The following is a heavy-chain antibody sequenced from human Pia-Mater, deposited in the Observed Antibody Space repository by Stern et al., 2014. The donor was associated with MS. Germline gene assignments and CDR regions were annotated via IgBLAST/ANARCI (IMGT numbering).Heavy chain of an antibody. V-gene: IGHV7-4-1*02. Sequence: QMQLVQSGSELKKPGASVKVSCKASGYTFSTYAMNWVRQAPGQGLEGMGRINTNTGYPTYAQGFTGRFVFSLDTSVSTAYLQISSLKAEDTAVYYCAREVRRGDYWGQGTLVTVSS. CDR3: AREVRRGDY. J-gene: IGHJ4*02. CDR2: INTNTGYP. CDR1: GYTFSTYA. D-gene: IGHD3-10*01.